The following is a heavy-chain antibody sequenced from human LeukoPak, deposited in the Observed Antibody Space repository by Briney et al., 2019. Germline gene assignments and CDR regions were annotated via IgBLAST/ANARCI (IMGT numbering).Heavy chain of an antibody. CDR2: ISGSGGST. CDR1: GGSISSSGYY. Sequence: ETLSLTCTASGGSISSSGYYWGWIRQPPGKGLEWVSTISGSGGSTYYADSVKGRFTISRDNSQNTLYLQMNSLRADDTAVYYCAKVPYYYDTSDYPGAQGTLVTVSS. D-gene: IGHD3-22*01. J-gene: IGHJ1*01. V-gene: IGHV3-23*01. CDR3: AKVPYYYDTSDYP.